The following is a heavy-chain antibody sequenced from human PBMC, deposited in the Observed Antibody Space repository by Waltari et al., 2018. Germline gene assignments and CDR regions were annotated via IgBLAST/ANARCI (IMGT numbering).Heavy chain of an antibody. CDR1: GFTFISYW. Sequence: EVQLVESGGGLVQPVGSLTPPVPASGFTFISYWTHWVRQAPGKGLVWVSRINSDGSSTSYADSVQGRFTISRDNAKNTLYLQMNSLRAEDTAVYYCARSNSGWYYFGYWGQGTLVTVSS. D-gene: IGHD6-19*01. V-gene: IGHV3-74*01. J-gene: IGHJ4*02. CDR3: ARSNSGWYYFGY. CDR2: INSDGSST.